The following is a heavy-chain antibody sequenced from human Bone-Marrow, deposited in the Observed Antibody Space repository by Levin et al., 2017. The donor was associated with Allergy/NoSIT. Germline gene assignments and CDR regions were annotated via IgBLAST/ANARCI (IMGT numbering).Heavy chain of an antibody. V-gene: IGHV3-9*01. D-gene: IGHD3-22*01. CDR2: ISGNSAAF. Sequence: GGSLRLSCAVSGFTFDDYAMHWVRQAPGKGLEWVSGISGNSAAFDYEDSVKGRFTISRDNAKKYLYLEMNNLRLEDTALYYCAKGIPGNLWLEPFDYWGQGILVTVSS. CDR3: AKGIPGNLWLEPFDY. CDR1: GFTFDDYA. J-gene: IGHJ4*02.